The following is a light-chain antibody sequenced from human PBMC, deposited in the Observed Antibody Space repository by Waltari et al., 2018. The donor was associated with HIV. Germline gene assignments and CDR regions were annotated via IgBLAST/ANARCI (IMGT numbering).Light chain of an antibody. V-gene: IGLV2-8*01. Sequence: QSALTQPPSASGSPGQSVTLSCTGTSSDVGGYNYVSWHKQHPGKAPKLRIYDVIKRPSGVPDRFSGSKSGNTASLTVSGLQPEDEADYYCSSHAGSKVVFGGGTRLTVL. CDR1: SSDVGGYNY. J-gene: IGLJ2*01. CDR3: SSHAGSKVV. CDR2: DVI.